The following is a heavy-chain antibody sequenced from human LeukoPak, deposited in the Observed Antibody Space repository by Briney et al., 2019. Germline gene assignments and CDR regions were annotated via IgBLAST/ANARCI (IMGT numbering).Heavy chain of an antibody. Sequence: ASVKVSCKASGYTFISYGISWVRQAPGQGLEWMGWISVYNGNTNNAQKFQGRVTMTTDTSTSTAYMELRSPRSDDTAVYYCARDRGAIASRPGYWYFDLWGRGTLVTVSS. D-gene: IGHD6-6*01. CDR3: ARDRGAIASRPGYWYFDL. CDR1: GYTFISYG. J-gene: IGHJ2*01. V-gene: IGHV1-18*01. CDR2: ISVYNGNT.